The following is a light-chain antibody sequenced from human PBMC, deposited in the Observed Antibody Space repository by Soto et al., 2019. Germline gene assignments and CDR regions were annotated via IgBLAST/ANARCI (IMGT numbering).Light chain of an antibody. CDR2: DVT. CDR3: SSYTSSSTPGV. V-gene: IGLV2-14*01. J-gene: IGLJ1*01. CDR1: SSDVGGYNF. Sequence: QSALTQPASVSGSPGQSITISCTGTSSDVGGYNFVSWYQQHPGKAPKLIIYDVTNRTSGVSNRFSGSKSGNTASLTISGLQAEDEADYYCSSYTSSSTPGVFGTGTKLTVL.